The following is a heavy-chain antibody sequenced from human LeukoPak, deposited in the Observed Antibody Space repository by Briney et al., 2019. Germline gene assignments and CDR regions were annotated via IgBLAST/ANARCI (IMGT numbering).Heavy chain of an antibody. V-gene: IGHV4-4*07. CDR2: IYTSGST. CDR3: ARDYQGYCSGGSCYSGYYYMDV. J-gene: IGHJ6*03. Sequence: PSETLSLTCTVSGGSISSYYWSWIRQPTGKGLEWIGRIYTSGSTNYNPSLKSRVTMSVDTSKNQFSLKLSSVTAADTAVYYCARDYQGYCSGGSCYSGYYYMDVWGKGTTVTVSS. CDR1: GGSISSYY. D-gene: IGHD2-15*01.